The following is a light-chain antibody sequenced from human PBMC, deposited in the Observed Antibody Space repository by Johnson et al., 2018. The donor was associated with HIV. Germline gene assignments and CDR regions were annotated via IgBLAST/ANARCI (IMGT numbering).Light chain of an antibody. J-gene: IGLJ1*01. V-gene: IGLV1-51*01. CDR1: SSNIGNNY. CDR3: GTWDSSLGTGGV. CDR2: DNN. Sequence: QSVLTQPPSVSAAPGQKVTISCSGSSSNIGNNYVSWYQQLPGTAPKLLIYDNNKRPSGIPDRFSGSKSGTSAPLGITGLQNGVEADYSCGTWDSSLGTGGVFGTGTKVTVL.